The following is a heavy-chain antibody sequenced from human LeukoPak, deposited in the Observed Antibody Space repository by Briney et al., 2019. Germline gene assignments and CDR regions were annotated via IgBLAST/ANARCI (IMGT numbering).Heavy chain of an antibody. CDR2: ISSSSSYI. CDR1: GFTFSSYS. D-gene: IGHD4-17*01. J-gene: IGHJ4*02. CDR3: ARDAGGTVSEKRGYYFDY. V-gene: IGHV3-21*01. Sequence: KPGGSLRLSCAASGFTFSSYSMNWVRQAPGKGLEWVSSISSSSSYIYYADSVKGRFTISRDNAKNSLYLQMNSLRAEDTAVYYCARDAGGTVSEKRGYYFDYWGQGTLVTVSS.